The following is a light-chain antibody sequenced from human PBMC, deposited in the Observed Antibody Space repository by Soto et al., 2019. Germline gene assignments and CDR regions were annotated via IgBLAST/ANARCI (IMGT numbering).Light chain of an antibody. CDR3: QQSYNLPWT. J-gene: IGKJ1*01. V-gene: IGKV1-39*01. CDR2: SAS. CDR1: QDISSY. Sequence: DVXMTQSXAYRSASIGDRVTITCHASQDISSYFNWYQQKPGKAPKXLIYSASTLQSGVPSRFSGSGSGPDFTLTIARLQPEDSETYYCQQSYNLPWTFGPGTKVDI.